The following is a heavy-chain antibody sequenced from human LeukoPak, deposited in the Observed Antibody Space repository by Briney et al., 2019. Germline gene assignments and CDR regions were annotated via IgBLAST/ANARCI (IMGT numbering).Heavy chain of an antibody. V-gene: IGHV1-69*04. Sequence: SVKVSCKASGGTFSSYAISWVRQAPGQGLEWMGRIIPILGIANYAQKFQGRVTITTDESTSTAYMELSSLRSEDTAVYYCARRKLLGLDPWGQGTLVTVSS. CDR2: IIPILGIA. J-gene: IGHJ5*02. CDR1: GGTFSSYA. D-gene: IGHD1-26*01. CDR3: ARRKLLGLDP.